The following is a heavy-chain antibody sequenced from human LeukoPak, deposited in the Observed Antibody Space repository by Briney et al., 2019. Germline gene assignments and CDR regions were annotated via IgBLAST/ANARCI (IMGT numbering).Heavy chain of an antibody. CDR2: INPSGGST. CDR1: GYTFTSYY. J-gene: IGHJ4*02. CDR3: ARERHYDILTGYFPFDY. V-gene: IGHV1-46*01. Sequence: GASVKVSCKASGYTFTSYYMHWVRQAPGQGLEWMGIINPSGGSTSYAQKFQGRVTMTRDTSTSTVYMELSSLRSEDTAVYYCARERHYDILTGYFPFDYWGQGTLVTVSS. D-gene: IGHD3-9*01.